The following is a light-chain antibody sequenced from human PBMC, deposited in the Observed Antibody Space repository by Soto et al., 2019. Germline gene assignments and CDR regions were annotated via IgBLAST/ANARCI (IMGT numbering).Light chain of an antibody. CDR3: QSYDSSSRV. CDR2: ENK. V-gene: IGLV6-57*04. J-gene: IGLJ3*02. CDR1: SGNIASNY. Sequence: NFMLTQPHSVSESPGKTVSISCTRSSGNIASNYVQWYQQRPGSAPTTVIYENKHRPSGVPDRFSGSIDSSSNSASLTISGLKTEDEAVYYCQSYDSSSRVFGGGTKLTVL.